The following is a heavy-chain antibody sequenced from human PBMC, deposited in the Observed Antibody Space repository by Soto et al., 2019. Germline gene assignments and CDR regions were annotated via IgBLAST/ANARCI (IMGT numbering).Heavy chain of an antibody. V-gene: IGHV1-2*02. CDR1: GYPFSDNQ. Sequence: ASVKVSCKASGYPFSDNQIHWLRRAPGQGLEWMGRINPKSDDTNYAQEFQGRVTMTRDTPIDTAYLELTGLTSDDTATYYCARKHSLDYIRWGLDPWGQGTLVTVSS. J-gene: IGHJ5*02. CDR2: INPKSDDT. CDR3: ARKHSLDYIRWGLDP. D-gene: IGHD4-4*01.